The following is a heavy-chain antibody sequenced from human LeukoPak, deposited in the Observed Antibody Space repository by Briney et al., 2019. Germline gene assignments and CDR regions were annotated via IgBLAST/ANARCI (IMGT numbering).Heavy chain of an antibody. Sequence: PSETLSLTCTVSGGSISSYYWSWIRQPPGKGLEWIGYIYTSGSTNYNPSLKSRVTISVDTSKNQFSLKLSSVTAADTAVYHCAGRSGSSNDAFDIWGQGTMVTVSS. CDR2: IYTSGST. V-gene: IGHV4-4*09. CDR3: AGRSGSSNDAFDI. CDR1: GGSISSYY. D-gene: IGHD1-26*01. J-gene: IGHJ3*02.